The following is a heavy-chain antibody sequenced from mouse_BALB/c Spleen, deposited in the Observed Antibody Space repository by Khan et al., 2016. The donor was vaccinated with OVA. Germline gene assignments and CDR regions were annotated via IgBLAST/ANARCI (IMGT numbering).Heavy chain of an antibody. Sequence: EVQLQHSGAELVKPGASVKFSCTASGFNIKDTYMHWVMQRPEQGLEWIGRIDPANGNTKYDPKFPGKATITADTSSNTAYLQLSSLTSEDTDVYYCARINAWGQGTARTVSS. CDR2: IDPANGNT. V-gene: IGHV14-3*02. CDR3: ARINA. J-gene: IGHJ2*01. CDR1: GFNIKDTY.